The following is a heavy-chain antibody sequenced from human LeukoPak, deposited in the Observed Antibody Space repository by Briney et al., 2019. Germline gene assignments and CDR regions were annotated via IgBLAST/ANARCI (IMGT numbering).Heavy chain of an antibody. CDR1: GFTFSSYG. J-gene: IGHJ6*02. CDR3: AKILAVADSGAYYYYYYGMDV. V-gene: IGHV3-30*18. Sequence: PGGSLRLSCAASGFTFSSYGMHWVRQAPGEGLEWVAVISYDGSNKYYADSVKGRFTISRDNSKNTLYLQMNSLRAEDTAVYYCAKILAVADSGAYYYYYYGMDVWGQGTTVTVSS. CDR2: ISYDGSNK. D-gene: IGHD6-19*01.